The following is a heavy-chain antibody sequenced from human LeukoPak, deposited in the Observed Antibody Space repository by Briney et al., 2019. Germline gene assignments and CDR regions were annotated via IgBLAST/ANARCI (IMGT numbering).Heavy chain of an antibody. CDR3: AREPQP. J-gene: IGHJ4*02. D-gene: IGHD2-2*01. Sequence: ASVKVSCKPSGYTFTAYYMHLVRQAPGQGLEWMGWINPNSGDTNYAQNFQDRVTMTWDTSVSTAYMELSSLTSDDTAVYYCAREPQPWGQGTLVTVSS. CDR1: GYTFTAYY. CDR2: INPNSGDT. V-gene: IGHV1-2*02.